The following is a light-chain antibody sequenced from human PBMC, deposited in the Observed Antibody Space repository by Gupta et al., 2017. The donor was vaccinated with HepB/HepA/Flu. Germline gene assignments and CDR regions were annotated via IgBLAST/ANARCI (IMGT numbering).Light chain of an antibody. CDR2: PAF. V-gene: IGKV1-39*01. J-gene: IGKJ2*01. CDR1: QAISSY. CDR3: QQTYGTPYT. Sequence: DIQLTQSPPPLSASVGDRVTITCRASQAISSYLSWYQQKPGTPPKLLIYPAFSLQSGVPSRFSGSGSGTDFTLTITSLQPEDSATYFCQQTYGTPYTFGQGSQLESK.